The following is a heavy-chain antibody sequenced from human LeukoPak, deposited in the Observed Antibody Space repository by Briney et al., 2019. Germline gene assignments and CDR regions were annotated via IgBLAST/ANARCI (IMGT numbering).Heavy chain of an antibody. J-gene: IGHJ4*02. CDR3: ARGAAQYAYGGTSHDY. D-gene: IGHD4-23*01. CDR2: ISYDGSNK. Sequence: GGSLRLSCAASGFTFSSYAMHWVRQAPGKGLEWVAVISYDGSNKYYADSVKGRFTISRDNSKNTLYLQMNSLRAEDTAVYYCARGAAQYAYGGTSHDYWGQGTLVTVSS. CDR1: GFTFSSYA. V-gene: IGHV3-30-3*01.